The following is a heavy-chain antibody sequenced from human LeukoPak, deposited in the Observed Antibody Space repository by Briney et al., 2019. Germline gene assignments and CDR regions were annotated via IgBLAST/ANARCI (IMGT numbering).Heavy chain of an antibody. Sequence: PGGSLRLSCAAPGLTFSSYWMSWVRQAPGKGLEWVANIKQDGSEKYYVDSVKGRFTISRDNAKNSLYLQMNSLRAEDTAVYYCARDRGSWYPNDYWGQGTLVTVSS. CDR1: GLTFSSYW. V-gene: IGHV3-7*01. D-gene: IGHD6-13*01. J-gene: IGHJ4*02. CDR2: IKQDGSEK. CDR3: ARDRGSWYPNDY.